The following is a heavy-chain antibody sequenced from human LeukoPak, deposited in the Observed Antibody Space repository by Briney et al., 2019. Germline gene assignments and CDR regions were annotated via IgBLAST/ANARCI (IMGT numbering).Heavy chain of an antibody. CDR1: GFTFDDYA. Sequence: PGGSLRLSCAASGFTFDDYAMHWVRQAPGKGLEWVSLISWDGGSTYYADSVKGRFTISRDNSKNSLYLQMNSLRAEDTALYYCAKDMAAADPYYYMDVWGKGTTVTVSS. D-gene: IGHD6-13*01. CDR3: AKDMAAADPYYYMDV. CDR2: ISWDGGST. J-gene: IGHJ6*03. V-gene: IGHV3-43D*03.